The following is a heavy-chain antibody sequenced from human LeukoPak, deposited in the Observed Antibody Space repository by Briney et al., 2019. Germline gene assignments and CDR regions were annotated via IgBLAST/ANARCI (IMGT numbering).Heavy chain of an antibody. D-gene: IGHD6-13*01. CDR2: IKLDGSEK. Sequence: GGSLRLSCAASGFTFSSYWMTWARQAPGKGLEWVANIKLDGSEKYYVDSVKGRFAISRDNAKNSLFLQMNSLSAEDTAVYYCARISSSYYFFDSWGQGTLVTVSS. V-gene: IGHV3-7*01. J-gene: IGHJ4*02. CDR3: ARISSSYYFFDS. CDR1: GFTFSSYW.